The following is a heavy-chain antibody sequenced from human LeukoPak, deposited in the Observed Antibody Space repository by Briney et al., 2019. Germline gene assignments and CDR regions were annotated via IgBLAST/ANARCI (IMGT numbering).Heavy chain of an antibody. D-gene: IGHD5-18*01. Sequence: PGGSLRLSCAASGFTFSSYGMHWVRHAPGKGLEWVAVISYDGSDKYYAESVKGRFTISRDNAKKTLYLQMSSLRGEDTAVYYCAKGVQLWYHYYGMDVWGQGTTVTVSS. CDR2: ISYDGSDK. J-gene: IGHJ6*02. CDR3: AKGVQLWYHYYGMDV. CDR1: GFTFSSYG. V-gene: IGHV3-30*18.